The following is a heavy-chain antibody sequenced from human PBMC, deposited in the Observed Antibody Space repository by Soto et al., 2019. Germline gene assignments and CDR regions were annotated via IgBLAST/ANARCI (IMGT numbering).Heavy chain of an antibody. CDR2: ISGSGGRT. Sequence: GGSLRLSCATSGFTFSTYAMTWVRQAPGKGLQWVSVISGSGGRTYYADSVKGRFTISRDNSKNTVYLQMNSLRAEDTAVYFCAKLPEDIVVDILPAPSSSSSNYFDYWGQGTLVTVSS. CDR1: GFTFSTYA. J-gene: IGHJ4*02. V-gene: IGHV3-23*01. CDR3: AKLPEDIVVDILPAPSSSSSNYFDY. D-gene: IGHD2-2*01.